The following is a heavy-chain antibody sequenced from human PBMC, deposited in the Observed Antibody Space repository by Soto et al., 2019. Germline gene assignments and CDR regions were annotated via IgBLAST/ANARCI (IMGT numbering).Heavy chain of an antibody. V-gene: IGHV2-5*02. CDR1: GFSLSTNGVG. CDR3: AHSGYGGPSGIYNWFDP. Sequence: QITLKESGPTLVKPTQTLTLTCTFSGFSLSTNGVGVGWIRQPPGKALEWLILIYWDDDKRYSPSLKSRLTITKDTSKNQVVLTMTNMDPVDTATYYCAHSGYGGPSGIYNWFDPWGQGTLVTVSS. J-gene: IGHJ5*02. D-gene: IGHD5-12*01. CDR2: IYWDDDK.